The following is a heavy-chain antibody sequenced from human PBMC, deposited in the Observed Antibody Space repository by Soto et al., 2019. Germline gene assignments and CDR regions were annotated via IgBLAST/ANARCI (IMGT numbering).Heavy chain of an antibody. D-gene: IGHD2-15*01. CDR1: GFSLSTSGVG. J-gene: IGHJ5*02. CDR2: IYWDDDK. CDR3: AHSLVVVVAAQGSTFHNWFDP. Sequence: SGPTLVNPTQTLTLTCTFSGFSLSTSGVGVGWIRQPPGKALEWLALIYWDDDKRYSPSLKSRLTITKDTSKNQVVLTMTNMDPVDTATYYCAHSLVVVVAAQGSTFHNWFDPWGQGTLVTVSS. V-gene: IGHV2-5*02.